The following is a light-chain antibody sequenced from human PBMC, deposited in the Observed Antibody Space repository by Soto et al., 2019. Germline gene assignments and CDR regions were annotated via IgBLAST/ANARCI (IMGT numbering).Light chain of an antibody. CDR3: QQYDISST. CDR2: GAS. CDR1: QTTNNY. V-gene: IGKV1-39*01. Sequence: EIQMTQSPSSLSASIGDRVTITCRASQTTNNYLAWYQLKPGKAPKLLIYGASTLHTGIPSRFTGSGSGTDFTLTISSLQADGSATYYCQQYDISSTFGGGTKVDIK. J-gene: IGKJ4*02.